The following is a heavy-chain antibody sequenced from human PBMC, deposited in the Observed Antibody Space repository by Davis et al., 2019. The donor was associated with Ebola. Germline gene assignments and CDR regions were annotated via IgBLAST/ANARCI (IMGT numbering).Heavy chain of an antibody. Sequence: GSLRLSCTVSGGSINNYYWSWIRQPPGKGLEWIGNVYYSGSTNYNPSLKSRVTISVDTSENQFSLKLSSVTAADTAMYYCARRSSAYYYVNYWGRGTLVIVSS. CDR2: VYYSGST. J-gene: IGHJ4*02. CDR1: GGSINNYY. V-gene: IGHV4-59*08. D-gene: IGHD3-10*02. CDR3: ARRSSAYYYVNY.